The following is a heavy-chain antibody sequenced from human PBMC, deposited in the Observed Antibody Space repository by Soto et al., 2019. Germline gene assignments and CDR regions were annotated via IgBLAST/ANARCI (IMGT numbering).Heavy chain of an antibody. V-gene: IGHV2-5*02. CDR3: AHSDAVRGRYYFDY. CDR1: GFSLSTSGVG. D-gene: IGHD3-10*01. J-gene: IGHJ4*02. Sequence: QITLKESGPTLVKPTQTLTLTCTFSGFSLSTSGVGVGWIRQPPGKALEWLVLIYWDDDKRYSPSLKSRLTITKDTSNHQLVLTMTNMAPVDTATYYCAHSDAVRGRYYFDYWGQGTLVTVSS. CDR2: IYWDDDK.